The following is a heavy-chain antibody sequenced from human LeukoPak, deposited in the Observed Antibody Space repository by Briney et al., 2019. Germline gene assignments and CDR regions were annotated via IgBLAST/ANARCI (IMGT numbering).Heavy chain of an antibody. Sequence: SETLSLTCTVSGGSISSSSYYWGWIRQPPGKGLEWIGYIYYSGSTNYNPSLKSRVTISVDTPKNQFSLKLSSVTAADTAVYYCARHMGDYYDSSGYEPFFDYWGQGTLVTVSS. CDR2: IYYSGST. D-gene: IGHD3-22*01. J-gene: IGHJ4*02. CDR1: GGSISSSSYY. CDR3: ARHMGDYYDSSGYEPFFDY. V-gene: IGHV4-61*05.